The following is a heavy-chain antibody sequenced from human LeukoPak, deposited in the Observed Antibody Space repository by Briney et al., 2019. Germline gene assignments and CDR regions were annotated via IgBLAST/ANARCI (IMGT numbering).Heavy chain of an antibody. CDR2: TNPNSGGT. D-gene: IGHD5-12*01. CDR3: ARDSGYDSNFDY. J-gene: IGHJ4*02. V-gene: IGHV1-2*06. CDR1: GYTFTGYY. Sequence: ASVKVSCKASGYTFTGYYMHWVRQAPGQGLEWMGRTNPNSGGTNYAQKFQGRVTMTRDTSISTAYMELSRLRSDDTAVYYCARDSGYDSNFDYWGQGTLVTVSS.